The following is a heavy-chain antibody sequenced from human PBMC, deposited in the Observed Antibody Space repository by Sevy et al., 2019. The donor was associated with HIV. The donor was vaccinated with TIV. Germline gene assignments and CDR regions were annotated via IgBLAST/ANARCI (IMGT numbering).Heavy chain of an antibody. V-gene: IGHV3-30*02. Sequence: GGSLRLSCAASGFTFSTYPMHWVRQAPGRALEWVAYIYYDGNNRYYADSVKGRFTISRDNSQNTLYLQMNSLRSEDTAVYYCAIDFWTDNYMNNYYWGQGALVTVSS. CDR1: GFTFSTYP. J-gene: IGHJ4*02. D-gene: IGHD3-3*01. CDR2: IYYDGNNR. CDR3: AIDFWTDNYMNNYY.